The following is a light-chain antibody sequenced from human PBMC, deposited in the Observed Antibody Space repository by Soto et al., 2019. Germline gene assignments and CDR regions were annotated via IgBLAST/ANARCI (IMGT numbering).Light chain of an antibody. CDR2: SAS. CDR3: QQSYTTPWT. Sequence: DIQMTQSPSSLSASVGDRVTITCRASQSISSYLNWYHQKPGKAPKLLIYSASSLQSGVPSRFSGSGSGTDFTLTISNLQPEDFATYYCQQSYTTPWTFGQGTKVEIK. V-gene: IGKV1-39*01. J-gene: IGKJ1*01. CDR1: QSISSY.